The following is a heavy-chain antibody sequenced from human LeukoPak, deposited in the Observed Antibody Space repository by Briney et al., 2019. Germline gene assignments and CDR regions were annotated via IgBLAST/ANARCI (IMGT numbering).Heavy chain of an antibody. D-gene: IGHD3-9*01. Sequence: GGSLRLSCAASGFTFSSCSMNWVRQAPGKGLEWVSSISSSSSYIYYADSVKGRFTISRDNAKNSLYLQMNSLRAEDTAVYYCARGRTYYDILTGYYKLGDFDYWGQGTLVTVSS. J-gene: IGHJ4*02. V-gene: IGHV3-21*01. CDR2: ISSSSSYI. CDR3: ARGRTYYDILTGYYKLGDFDY. CDR1: GFTFSSCS.